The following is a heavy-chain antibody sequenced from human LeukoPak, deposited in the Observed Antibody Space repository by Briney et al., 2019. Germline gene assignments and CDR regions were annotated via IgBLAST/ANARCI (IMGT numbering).Heavy chain of an antibody. D-gene: IGHD1-26*01. J-gene: IGHJ5*02. CDR3: ARGQSGEWGLLSGWWFDP. CDR2: INPSGGST. V-gene: IGHV1-46*01. Sequence: ASVKVSCKASGYSFSTHYMHWVRQAPGQGLEWMGIINPSGGSTNYAQKLQGRVTVTRDMSTSTVYMELSNLRSEDTAVYYCARGQSGEWGLLSGWWFDPWGQGTLVTVSS. CDR1: GYSFSTHY.